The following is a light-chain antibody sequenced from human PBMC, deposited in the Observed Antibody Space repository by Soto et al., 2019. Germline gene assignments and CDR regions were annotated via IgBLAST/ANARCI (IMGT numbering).Light chain of an antibody. J-gene: IGKJ1*01. CDR2: GAS. Sequence: EIVLTRSPPSLSVSPGERATLSCRASQSVRSSYLAWYQQKPGQAPRLLIYGASSRATGIPDRFSGSGSGTDFTLTISRLEPEDFAVYYCQQRSNWPRTFGQGTKVDIK. V-gene: IGKV3D-20*02. CDR3: QQRSNWPRT. CDR1: QSVRSSY.